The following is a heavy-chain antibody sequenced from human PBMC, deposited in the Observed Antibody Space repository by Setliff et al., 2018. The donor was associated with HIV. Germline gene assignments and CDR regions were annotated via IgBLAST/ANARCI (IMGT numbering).Heavy chain of an antibody. Sequence: SVKVSCKASGGPFSSYSITWVRQAPGQGLEWMGRIIPMFSIPNYSQRFQGRVTITRNTSTSTAYMELSSLRSEDTAVYYCARVGYYGSGSYYGVGYYYMDVWGKGTTVTVSS. V-gene: IGHV1-69*04. CDR1: GGPFSSYS. D-gene: IGHD3-10*01. CDR2: IIPMFSIP. CDR3: ARVGYYGSGSYYGVGYYYMDV. J-gene: IGHJ6*03.